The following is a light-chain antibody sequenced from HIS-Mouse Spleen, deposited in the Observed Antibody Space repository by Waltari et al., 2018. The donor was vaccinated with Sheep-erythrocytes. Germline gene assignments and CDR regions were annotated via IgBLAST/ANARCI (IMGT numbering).Light chain of an antibody. V-gene: IGLV2-11*01. CDR3: CSYAGSYNHV. CDR2: DVS. J-gene: IGLJ1*01. CDR1: SSDVGGYNY. Sequence: FALTQPRSVSGSPGQSVTISCTGTSSDVGGYNYVSWYQQHPGKAPKLMIYDVSKRPSGVPDRFSGSKSGNTASLTISGLQAEDEADYYCCSYAGSYNHVFATGTKVTGL.